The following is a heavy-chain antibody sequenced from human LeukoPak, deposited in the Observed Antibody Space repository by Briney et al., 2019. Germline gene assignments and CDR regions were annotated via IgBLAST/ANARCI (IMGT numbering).Heavy chain of an antibody. Sequence: PGGSLRLSCAASGFTFSSYAMSWVRQAPGKGLEWVSAISGSGGSTYYADSVKGRFTISRDNSKNTLYLQMNSLRAEDTAVYYCAKDRSQYQLLYPTEYFQHWGQGTLVTVSS. V-gene: IGHV3-23*01. CDR3: AKDRSQYQLLYPTEYFQH. CDR2: ISGSGGST. D-gene: IGHD2-2*02. J-gene: IGHJ1*01. CDR1: GFTFSSYA.